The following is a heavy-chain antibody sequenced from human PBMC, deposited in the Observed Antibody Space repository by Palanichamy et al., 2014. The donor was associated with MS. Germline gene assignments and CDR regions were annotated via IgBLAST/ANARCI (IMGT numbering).Heavy chain of an antibody. CDR3: ARDGYGGNSFDY. CDR1: GFTVSSNY. Sequence: EVQLVESGGGLIQPGGSLRLSCATSGFTVSSNYMSWVRQAPGKGLGWVSVIYSGGNTYYADSVKGRFTISRDNSKNTLYLQMNSLRAEDTAVYYCARDGYGGNSFDYWGQGTLVTVSS. V-gene: IGHV3-53*01. CDR2: IYSGGNT. J-gene: IGHJ4*02. D-gene: IGHD4-23*01.